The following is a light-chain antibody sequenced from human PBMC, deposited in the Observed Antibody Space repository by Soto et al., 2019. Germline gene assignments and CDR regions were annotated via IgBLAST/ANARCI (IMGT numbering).Light chain of an antibody. V-gene: IGKV1-39*01. CDR2: AAS. Sequence: DIQMTQSPSSLSASVGDRVTITCRASQSISSYLNWYQQKPGKAPKLLIYAASSLQSGVPSRFSDNESGTHFTLTIRSLQPEDFATYYCKQSYSSPRITFGQGTRLEMK. J-gene: IGKJ5*01. CDR1: QSISSY. CDR3: KQSYSSPRIT.